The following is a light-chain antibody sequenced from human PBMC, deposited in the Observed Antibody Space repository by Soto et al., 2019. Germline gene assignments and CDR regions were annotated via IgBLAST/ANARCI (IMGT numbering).Light chain of an antibody. Sequence: EIVLTQSPGTLSLSPGERATLSCRASQSVSNNYLAWYQQKPGQAPRLLIYGASNRATGIPDRFSGSGSGTDFTLTISSLQPEDFATYFCQQIYSAPLTFGGGTKVEIK. V-gene: IGKV3-20*01. CDR2: GAS. CDR3: QQIYSAPLT. CDR1: QSVSNNY. J-gene: IGKJ4*01.